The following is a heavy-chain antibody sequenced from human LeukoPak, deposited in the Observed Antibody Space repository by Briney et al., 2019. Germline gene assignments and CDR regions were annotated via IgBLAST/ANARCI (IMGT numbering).Heavy chain of an antibody. CDR3: ARDQRVAGRPDIDY. Sequence: GGSLRLSCAASGFTFRNHWMHWVRQTPGKGLVWVSRISSDGSGTTYADSVKGRFTISRDNAKNTLYLQMNNLRAEDTAMYYCARDQRVAGRPDIDYWGQGTLVIVSS. CDR2: ISSDGSGT. D-gene: IGHD6-6*01. V-gene: IGHV3-74*03. CDR1: GFTFRNHW. J-gene: IGHJ4*02.